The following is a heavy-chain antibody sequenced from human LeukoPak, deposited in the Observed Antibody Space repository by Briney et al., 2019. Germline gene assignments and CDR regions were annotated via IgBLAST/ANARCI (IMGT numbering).Heavy chain of an antibody. Sequence: ASVKVSCKVSGYTLIELSMHWVRQAPGKGLEWMGGFDPEDGETIYAQKFQGRVTMTEDTSTDTAYMELSSLRSEDTAVYYCATDVSSQYDGFDIWGQGTMDTVSS. V-gene: IGHV1-24*01. CDR1: GYTLIELS. CDR3: ATDVSSQYDGFDI. CDR2: FDPEDGET. J-gene: IGHJ3*02. D-gene: IGHD6-13*01.